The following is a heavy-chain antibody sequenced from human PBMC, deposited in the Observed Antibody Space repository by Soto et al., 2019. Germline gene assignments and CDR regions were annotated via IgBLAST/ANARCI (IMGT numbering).Heavy chain of an antibody. Sequence: QVQLVQSGAEVKKPGASVKVSCKASGYTFTSYDINWVRQATGQGLEWMGWMNPNSGNTGYAQKFQGRVTMTRNTSIRTAYMELSSLRSEDTAVYYCARGPTYYDFWSGYLFHYYYGMDVWGQGTTVTVSS. V-gene: IGHV1-8*01. CDR3: ARGPTYYDFWSGYLFHYYYGMDV. D-gene: IGHD3-3*01. CDR2: MNPNSGNT. J-gene: IGHJ6*02. CDR1: GYTFTSYD.